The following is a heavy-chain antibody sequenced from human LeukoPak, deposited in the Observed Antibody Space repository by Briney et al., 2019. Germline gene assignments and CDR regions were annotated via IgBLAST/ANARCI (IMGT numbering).Heavy chain of an antibody. CDR3: ARGAPKEIQLWLRLRGVAFDI. J-gene: IGHJ3*02. D-gene: IGHD5-18*01. Sequence: SETLSLTCAVFGGSFSGSYWSWIRQPPGKGLEWIGEINHSGSTHYNPSLKSRVTISVDTSKNQFSMKLTSVTAADTAVYYCARGAPKEIQLWLRLRGVAFDIWGQGTMVTVSS. CDR1: GGSFSGSY. V-gene: IGHV4-34*01. CDR2: INHSGST.